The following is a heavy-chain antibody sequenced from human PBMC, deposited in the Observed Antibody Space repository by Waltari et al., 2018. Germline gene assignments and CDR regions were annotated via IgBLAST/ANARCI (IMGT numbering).Heavy chain of an antibody. CDR1: GVSISTSRYY. V-gene: IGHV4-39*01. CDR3: ASLPIPLELWYFDL. Sequence: QLQLQDSGPGLVNPSETLSLTCTVSGVSISTSRYYWGWIRPPPGKGLDGIVSLPYGGSSYFNSTLKSRVPISVDTCKNQFSLKLPSVTAADTAVYYCASLPIPLELWYFDLWGRGTLVTVSS. J-gene: IGHJ2*01. D-gene: IGHD1-7*01. CDR2: LPYGGSS.